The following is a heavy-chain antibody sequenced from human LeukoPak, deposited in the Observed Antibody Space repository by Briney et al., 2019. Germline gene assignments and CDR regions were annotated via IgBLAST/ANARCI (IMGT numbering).Heavy chain of an antibody. CDR1: GFSFSSYP. V-gene: IGHV3-21*05. J-gene: IGHJ4*02. Sequence: PGGSLRLSCVASGFSFSSYPMNWVRQAPGKGLEWVSYISSSSSYTNYADSVKGRFTISRDNAKNSLYLQMNSLRAEDTAVYYCARDKYYGSGSYLIDYWGQGTLVTVSS. D-gene: IGHD3-10*01. CDR3: ARDKYYGSGSYLIDY. CDR2: ISSSSSYT.